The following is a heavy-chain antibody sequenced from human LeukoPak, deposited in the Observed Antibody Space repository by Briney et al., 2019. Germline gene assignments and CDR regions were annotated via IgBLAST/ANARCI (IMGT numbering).Heavy chain of an antibody. Sequence: SGTLSLTCSVSGASISTSPYSWGWIRQPPGKGLEWIGSMYYSGTTYYNPSLKSRVTISIDTSKNQISLKLSSVTVADTAVYYCARGRYCSADICTGGDSFDIWGQGTMVSVSP. J-gene: IGHJ3*02. V-gene: IGHV4-39*07. D-gene: IGHD2-15*01. CDR2: MYYSGTT. CDR1: GASISTSPYS. CDR3: ARGRYCSADICTGGDSFDI.